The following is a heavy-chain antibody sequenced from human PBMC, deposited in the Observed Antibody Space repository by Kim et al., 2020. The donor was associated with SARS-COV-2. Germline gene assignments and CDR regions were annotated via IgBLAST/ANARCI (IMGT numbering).Heavy chain of an antibody. Sequence: VKGRFTISRDNSKTTLYLQMNSLRAEDTAVYYCARDRRNMVRGVNNWFDPWGQGTLVTVSS. V-gene: IGHV3-30*07. CDR3: ARDRRNMVRGVNNWFDP. J-gene: IGHJ5*02. D-gene: IGHD3-10*01.